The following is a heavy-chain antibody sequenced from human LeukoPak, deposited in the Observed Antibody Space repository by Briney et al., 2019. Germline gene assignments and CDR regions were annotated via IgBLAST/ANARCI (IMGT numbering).Heavy chain of an antibody. Sequence: PSETLSLTCTVSGGSISSYYWSWIRQPPGKGLEWVGYIYTSGSTNYNPSLKSRVTISVDTSKNQFSLKLSSVTAADTAVYYCARAFYDSSGYYPDYWGQGTLVTVSS. CDR2: IYTSGST. V-gene: IGHV4-4*09. CDR1: GGSISSYY. CDR3: ARAFYDSSGYYPDY. J-gene: IGHJ4*02. D-gene: IGHD3-22*01.